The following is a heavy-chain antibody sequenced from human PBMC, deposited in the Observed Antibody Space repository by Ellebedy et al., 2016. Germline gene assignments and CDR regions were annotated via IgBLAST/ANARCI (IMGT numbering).Heavy chain of an antibody. V-gene: IGHV3-23*01. J-gene: IGHJ4*02. CDR2: LSGSGGTT. Sequence: GGSLRLSCAASGFPFSTYAMSWVRQAPGKGLEWVSVLSGSGGTTYHADSVKGRFTISIDNSKNSLYLQMKSLGAEDPALYYCAKNRAPGRGYPDYWGRGTLVTVSS. CDR1: GFPFSTYA. D-gene: IGHD3-22*01. CDR3: AKNRAPGRGYPDY.